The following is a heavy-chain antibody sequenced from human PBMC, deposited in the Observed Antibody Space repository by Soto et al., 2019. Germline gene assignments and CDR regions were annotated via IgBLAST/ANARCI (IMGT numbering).Heavy chain of an antibody. Sequence: PSETLSLTCTVSGGSISNYYWSWIRQPPGKGLEWIGYIYYSGSTNYNPSLKSRVTMSVDTSKNQFSLRLSSVTAADTAVYYCTSRAWHLDYWGHGTLVTVSS. CDR1: GGSISNYY. V-gene: IGHV4-59*08. J-gene: IGHJ4*01. CDR3: TSRAWHLDY. CDR2: IYYSGST.